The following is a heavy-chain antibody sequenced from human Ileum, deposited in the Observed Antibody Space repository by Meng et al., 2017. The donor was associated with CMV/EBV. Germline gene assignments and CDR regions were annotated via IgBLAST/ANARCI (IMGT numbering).Heavy chain of an antibody. CDR3: ARDWPVAGIEPNPYVFDN. CDR1: GFTFSRYW. Sequence: GGSLRLSCAVSGFTFSRYWMSWVRQAPGKGLEWVAHIKQDGSETHYVDSVRGRFTISRDNAKNSLSLQMNSLRAEDTAVYYCARDWPVAGIEPNPYVFDNWGQGTLVTVSS. V-gene: IGHV3-7*01. D-gene: IGHD6-19*01. J-gene: IGHJ4*02. CDR2: IKQDGSET.